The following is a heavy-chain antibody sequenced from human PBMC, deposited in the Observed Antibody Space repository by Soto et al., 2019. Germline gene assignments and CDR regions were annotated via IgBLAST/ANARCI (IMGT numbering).Heavy chain of an antibody. J-gene: IGHJ6*03. D-gene: IGHD4-17*01. CDR1: GFTVSSNY. CDR2: IYSGGST. Sequence: GGSLRLSCAASGFTVSSNYMSWVAQAPGKGLEWVSVIYSGGSTYYADSVKGRFTISRDNSKNTLYLQMNSLRAEDTAVYYCARAYGDYGYYYYYYMDVWGKGTTVTVSS. CDR3: ARAYGDYGYYYYYYMDV. V-gene: IGHV3-66*01.